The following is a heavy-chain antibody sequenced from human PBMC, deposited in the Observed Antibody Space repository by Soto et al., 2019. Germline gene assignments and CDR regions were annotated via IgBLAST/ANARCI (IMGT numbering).Heavy chain of an antibody. J-gene: IGHJ5*02. CDR3: AGSGVPANWFDP. V-gene: IGHV4-59*12. CDR2: IYYTGST. Sequence: SETLSLTCTVSGGSINSYYWSWIRQSPGKGLEWIGQIYYTGSTNYNPSLKSRVTISVDRSKNQFSPQLNSVTPEDTAVYYCAGSGVPANWFDPWGQGTLVTVSS. D-gene: IGHD1-26*01. CDR1: GGSINSYY.